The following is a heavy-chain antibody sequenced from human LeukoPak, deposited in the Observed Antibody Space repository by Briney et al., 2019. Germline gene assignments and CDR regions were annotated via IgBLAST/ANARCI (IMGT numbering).Heavy chain of an antibody. V-gene: IGHV3-23*01. Sequence: GRSLRLSCAASGFTFSSYAMSWVRQAPGKGLEWVSAISICVGTTYYADSVKGRFTISRDNSKNTLYLQMNSLRAEDTAVYYCATLPIVGSRGVDYWGQGTLVTVSS. CDR3: ATLPIVGSRGVDY. CDR1: GFTFSSYA. D-gene: IGHD1-26*01. J-gene: IGHJ4*02. CDR2: ISICVGTT.